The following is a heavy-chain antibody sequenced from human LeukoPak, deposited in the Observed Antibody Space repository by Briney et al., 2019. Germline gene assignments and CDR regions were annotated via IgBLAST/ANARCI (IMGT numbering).Heavy chain of an antibody. V-gene: IGHV3-23*01. CDR2: ISGSGGST. CDR3: AKTSVNRYVTQTGGEYYYYYYMDV. J-gene: IGHJ6*03. Sequence: GGSLRLSCAASGFTFSSYAMSWVRQAPGKGLEWVSAISGSGGSTYYADSVKGRFTISRDNSNNTLYLQMNSLRAEDTAVYYCAKTSVNRYVTQTGGEYYYYYYMDVWGKGTTATVSS. CDR1: GFTFSSYA. D-gene: IGHD3-16*01.